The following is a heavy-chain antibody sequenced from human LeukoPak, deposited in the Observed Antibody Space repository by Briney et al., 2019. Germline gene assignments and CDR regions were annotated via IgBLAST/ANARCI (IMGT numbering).Heavy chain of an antibody. CDR3: ASSGWYVGYFDY. Sequence: PSETLSLTCTVSGGSVNSGSYYWNWIRQPPGKGLEWIGYIYYSGSTNYNPSLKSRVTISVDTSKNQFSLKLSSVTAADTAVYYCASSGWYVGYFDYWGQGTLVTVSS. CDR1: GGSVNSGSYY. CDR2: IYYSGST. J-gene: IGHJ4*02. D-gene: IGHD6-19*01. V-gene: IGHV4-61*01.